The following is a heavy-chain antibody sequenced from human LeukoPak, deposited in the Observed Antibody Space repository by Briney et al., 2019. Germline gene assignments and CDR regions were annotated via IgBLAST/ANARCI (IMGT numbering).Heavy chain of an antibody. J-gene: IGHJ5*02. CDR1: GITFSTYA. V-gene: IGHV3-30-3*01. Sequence: PGGSLRLSCAASGITFSTYAMHWVRQAPGKGLEWVTVISYDGSNKQYADSVKGRFTISRENSKNTLYLQMNSLKPEDTAVYYCVGQNYDVLTGYAPLDLWGQGTLVTVSS. CDR2: ISYDGSNK. D-gene: IGHD3-9*01. CDR3: VGQNYDVLTGYAPLDL.